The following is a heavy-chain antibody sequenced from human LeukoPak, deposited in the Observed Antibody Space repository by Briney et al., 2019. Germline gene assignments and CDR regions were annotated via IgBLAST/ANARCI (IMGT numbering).Heavy chain of an antibody. CDR3: ARESSKSHGSGSYYPKY. Sequence: GGSLRLSCAASGFTFSSYWMSWVRQAPGKGLEWVANIKQDGSEKYYVDSVKGRFTISRDNAKNSLYLQMNSLRAEDTAVYYCARESSKSHGSGSYYPKYWGQGTLVTVSS. J-gene: IGHJ4*02. CDR1: GFTFSSYW. D-gene: IGHD3-10*01. CDR2: IKQDGSEK. V-gene: IGHV3-7*01.